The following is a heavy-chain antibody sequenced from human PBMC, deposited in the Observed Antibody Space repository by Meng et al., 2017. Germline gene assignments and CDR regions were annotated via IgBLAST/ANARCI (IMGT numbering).Heavy chain of an antibody. Sequence: QVQLRGAGHGLVKPSGTLSLTCAVSGGSISSSNWWSWVRQPPGKGLEWIGEIYHSGSTNYNPSLKSRVTISVDKSKNQFSLKLSSVTAADTAVYYCARDRGAVAGTNFDYWGQGTLVTVSS. J-gene: IGHJ4*02. CDR3: ARDRGAVAGTNFDY. V-gene: IGHV4-4*02. D-gene: IGHD6-19*01. CDR2: IYHSGST. CDR1: GGSISSSNW.